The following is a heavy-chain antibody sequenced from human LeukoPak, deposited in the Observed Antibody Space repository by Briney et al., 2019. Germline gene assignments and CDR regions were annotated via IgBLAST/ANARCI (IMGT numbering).Heavy chain of an antibody. V-gene: IGHV1-24*01. D-gene: IGHD3-10*01. J-gene: IGHJ4*02. Sequence: GASVKVSCKVSGYTLTELSMHWVRQAPGKGLEWMGGFDPEDGETIYAQKFQGRVTMTEDTSTDTAYMELRSLRSDDTAVYYCARGREAIWFGELLYLPFDYWGQGTLVTVSS. CDR3: ARGREAIWFGELLYLPFDY. CDR2: FDPEDGET. CDR1: GYTLTELS.